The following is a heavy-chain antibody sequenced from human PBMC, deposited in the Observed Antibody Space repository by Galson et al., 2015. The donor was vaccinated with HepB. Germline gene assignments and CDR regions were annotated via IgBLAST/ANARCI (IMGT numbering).Heavy chain of an antibody. CDR3: AREHYYGLDV. V-gene: IGHV3-11*05. CDR2: ISSSSSKT. J-gene: IGHJ6*02. Sequence: SLRLSCAASGFTFSDYYMSWIRQAPGKGLEWVSYISSSSSKTNYADSVKGRFTVSRDNAKNSLYLQMYSLRAEDTAVYYCAREHYYGLDVWGQGTTVTVSS. CDR1: GFTFSDYY.